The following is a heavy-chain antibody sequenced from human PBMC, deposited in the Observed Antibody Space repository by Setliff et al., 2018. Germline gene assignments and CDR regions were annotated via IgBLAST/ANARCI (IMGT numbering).Heavy chain of an antibody. D-gene: IGHD3-10*01. J-gene: IGHJ6*02. CDR3: ARDGVFYAMDF. CDR1: GFSFSDYY. Sequence: PGGSLRLSCAAAGFSFSDYYMSWVRQAPGKGLEWISKISGDGNTVYYAGSVRGRFTISRDNAKNSLYLQMNSLRAEDSAVYYCARDGVFYAMDFWGQGTTVTVSS. CDR2: ISGDGNTV. V-gene: IGHV3-11*04.